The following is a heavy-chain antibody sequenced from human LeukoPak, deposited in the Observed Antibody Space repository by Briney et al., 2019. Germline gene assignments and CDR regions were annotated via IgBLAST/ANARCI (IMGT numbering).Heavy chain of an antibody. CDR1: GYTFTSYY. V-gene: IGHV1-2*02. CDR2: INPNNGGT. CDR3: ARDKGRSEASDY. D-gene: IGHD5-12*01. J-gene: IGHJ4*02. Sequence: ASVKVSCKASGYTFTSYYMHWVRQAPGQGLEWMGWINPNNGGTNYAQKFQGRVTMTRDTSITTAYMELTSLTSDDTAVYYCARDKGRSEASDYWGQGSLVTVSS.